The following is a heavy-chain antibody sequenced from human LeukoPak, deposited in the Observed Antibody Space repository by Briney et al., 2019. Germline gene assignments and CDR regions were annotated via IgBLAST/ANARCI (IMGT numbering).Heavy chain of an antibody. CDR3: ARDTYGSGSYYNKGFDY. CDR2: IYTSGST. V-gene: IGHV4-4*07. CDR1: GGSISSYY. Sequence: PSETLSLTCTVSGGSISSYYWSWVRQPAGKGLEWIGRIYTSGSTNYNPSLKSRVTMSVDTSKNQFSLKLSSVTAADTAVYYCARDTYGSGSYYNKGFDYWGQGTLVTVSS. J-gene: IGHJ4*02. D-gene: IGHD3-10*01.